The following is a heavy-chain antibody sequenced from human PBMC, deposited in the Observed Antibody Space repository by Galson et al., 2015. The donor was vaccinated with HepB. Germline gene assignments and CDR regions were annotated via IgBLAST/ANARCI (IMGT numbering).Heavy chain of an antibody. J-gene: IGHJ4*02. CDR2: ISYDGSNK. Sequence: SLRLSCAASGFTFSSYAMHWVRQAPGKGLEWVAVISYDGSNKYYADSVKGRFTISRDNSKNTLYLQMNSLRAEDTAVYYCARGAVAADWWGQGTLVTVSS. CDR3: ARGAVAADW. V-gene: IGHV3-30*04. D-gene: IGHD6-13*01. CDR1: GFTFSSYA.